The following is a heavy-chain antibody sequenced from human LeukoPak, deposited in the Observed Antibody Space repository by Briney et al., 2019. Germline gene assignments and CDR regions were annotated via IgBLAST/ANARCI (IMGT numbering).Heavy chain of an antibody. J-gene: IGHJ3*02. CDR2: ISSSSSYI. D-gene: IGHD4-17*01. CDR1: GFTFSSYS. CDR3: ARVGGYMTTVTNDAFDI. V-gene: IGHV3-21*01. Sequence: GGSLGLSCAASGFTFSSYSMNWVRQAPGKGLEWVSSISSSSSYIYYADSVKGRFTISRDNAKNSLYLQMNSLRAEDTAVYYCARVGGYMTTVTNDAFDIWGQGTMVTVSS.